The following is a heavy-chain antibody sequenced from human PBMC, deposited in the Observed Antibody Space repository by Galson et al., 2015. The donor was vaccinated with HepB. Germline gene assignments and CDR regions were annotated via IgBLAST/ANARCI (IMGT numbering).Heavy chain of an antibody. CDR1: GFSFNNYG. CDR2: IQYDGSTK. CDR3: AKQRMIRGLSQLVYFDY. V-gene: IGHV3-30*02. D-gene: IGHD3-10*01. Sequence: SLRLSCAASGFSFNNYGMHWVRQVPGKGLEWVAFIQYDGSTKYSADSVKGRFTISRDNSKNTLYLQMNSLRPEDTAVYYCAKQRMIRGLSQLVYFDYWGQGTLVTVSS. J-gene: IGHJ4*02.